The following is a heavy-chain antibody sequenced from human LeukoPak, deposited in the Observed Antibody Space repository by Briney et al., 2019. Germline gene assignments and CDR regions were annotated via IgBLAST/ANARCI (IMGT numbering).Heavy chain of an antibody. V-gene: IGHV3-7*01. CDR2: IKQSGSEK. CDR1: GFTFSSHW. D-gene: IGHD4/OR15-4a*01. J-gene: IGHJ4*02. Sequence: GGSLRLSCAASGFTFSSHWMGYVRQAPGKGLEWVAGIKQSGSEKYYVDSVKGRFTISRDNGKNSLYLQMNSLRAEDTAVYYCARGPSYGDRSDYLDYWGQGTLVTVSS. CDR3: ARGPSYGDRSDYLDY.